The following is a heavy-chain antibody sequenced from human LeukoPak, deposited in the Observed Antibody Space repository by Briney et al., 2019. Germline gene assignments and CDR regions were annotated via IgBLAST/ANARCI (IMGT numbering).Heavy chain of an antibody. CDR2: ISWDGGST. V-gene: IGHV3-43D*04. Sequence: PGGSLRLSCAASGFTFDDYAMHWVRPAPGKGLEWVSLISWDGGSTYYADSVKGRFTISRDNSKNSLYLQMNSLRAEDTALYYCAKGYSSGWFENWFDPWGQGTLVTVSS. D-gene: IGHD6-19*01. CDR3: AKGYSSGWFENWFDP. J-gene: IGHJ5*02. CDR1: GFTFDDYA.